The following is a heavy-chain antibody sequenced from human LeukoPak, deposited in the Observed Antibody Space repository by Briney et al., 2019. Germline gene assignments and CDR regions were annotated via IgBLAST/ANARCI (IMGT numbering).Heavy chain of an antibody. CDR2: INTKGEA. D-gene: IGHD2-21*01. J-gene: IGHJ4*02. CDR3: ATSNDAKIAPFDH. V-gene: IGHV4-4*08. Sequence: SETLSLTCTVSGVSMSAYQWSWVRQSPEKGLEWIGCINTKGEASYNPSLKSRVTTSVATSKSQFSLRVTSVTAADTAVYYCATSNDAKIAPFDHWGQGAPVTVSS. CDR1: GVSMSAYQ.